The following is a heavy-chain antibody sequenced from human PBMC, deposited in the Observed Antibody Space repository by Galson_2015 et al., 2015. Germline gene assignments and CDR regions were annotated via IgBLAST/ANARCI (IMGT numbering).Heavy chain of an antibody. CDR1: GFTFSPYT. CDR3: ARRVEGAFGV. J-gene: IGHJ3*01. CDR2: ILSGGST. Sequence: SLRLSCAASGFTFSPYTMGWVRQAPGKGLEWVSAILSGGSTSYTDSVRGRFSISRDDSKNTVYLQMNSLTAEDAAVYYCARRVEGAFGVWGQGTMVTVSS. V-gene: IGHV3-23*01.